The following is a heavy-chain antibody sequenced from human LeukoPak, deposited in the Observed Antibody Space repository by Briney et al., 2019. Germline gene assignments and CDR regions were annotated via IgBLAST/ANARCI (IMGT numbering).Heavy chain of an antibody. CDR3: ARLAGTTGLLYYGMDV. CDR1: GGSISSSSYY. Sequence: SETLSLTCTVSGGSISSSSYYWGWIRQPPGKGLEWIGSIYYSGSTYYNPSLKSRVTISVDTSKNQFSLKLSSVTAADTAVYYCARLAGTTGLLYYGMDVWGQGTTVTVS. V-gene: IGHV4-39*07. D-gene: IGHD1-1*01. J-gene: IGHJ6*02. CDR2: IYYSGST.